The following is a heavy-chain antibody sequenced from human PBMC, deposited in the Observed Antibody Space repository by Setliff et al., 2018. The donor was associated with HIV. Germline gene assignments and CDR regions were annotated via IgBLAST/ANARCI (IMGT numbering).Heavy chain of an antibody. V-gene: IGHV1-18*01. CDR1: GYTFTSYG. CDR3: ARNFYDSSGYRYDY. D-gene: IGHD3-22*01. CDR2: ISGYNGKT. Sequence: GASVKVSCKPSGYTFTSYGINWVRQAPGQGLEWMGWISGYNGKTNYAQKLQGRVTMTTDTSTSTAYMELRSLRSDDTAVYYCARNFYDSSGYRYDYWGQGTLVTVSS. J-gene: IGHJ4*02.